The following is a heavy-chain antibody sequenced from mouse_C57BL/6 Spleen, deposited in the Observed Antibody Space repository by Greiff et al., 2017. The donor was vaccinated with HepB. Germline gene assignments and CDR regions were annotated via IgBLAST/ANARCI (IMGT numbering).Heavy chain of an antibody. D-gene: IGHD1-1*01. J-gene: IGHJ4*01. Sequence: QVQLQQSGPELVKPGASVKISCKASGYAFSSSWMNWVKQRPGKGLEWIGRIYPGDGDTNYNGKFKGKATLTADKSSSTAYMQLSSLTSEDSAVYFCARDGSSYGDAMDDWGQGTSVTVSS. CDR2: IYPGDGDT. CDR3: ARDGSSYGDAMDD. V-gene: IGHV1-82*01. CDR1: GYAFSSSW.